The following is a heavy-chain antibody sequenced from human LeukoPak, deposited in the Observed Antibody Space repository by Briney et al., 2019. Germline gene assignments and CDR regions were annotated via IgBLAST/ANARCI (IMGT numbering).Heavy chain of an antibody. CDR1: GFTFSSYA. D-gene: IGHD3-10*01. CDR3: AREGRITMVRGVIFTFDY. Sequence: GGSLRLSCAASGFTFSSYAMHWVRQAPGKGLEGVAVISYDGSNKYYADSVKGRFTISRDNSKNTLYLQMNSLRAEDTAVYYCAREGRITMVRGVIFTFDYWGQGTLVTVSS. CDR2: ISYDGSNK. J-gene: IGHJ4*02. V-gene: IGHV3-30-3*01.